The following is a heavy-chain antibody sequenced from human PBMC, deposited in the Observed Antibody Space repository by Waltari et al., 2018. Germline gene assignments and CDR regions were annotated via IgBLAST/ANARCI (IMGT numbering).Heavy chain of an antibody. CDR2: INPNSVGT. D-gene: IGHD3-10*01. Sequence: QVQLVQSGAEVKKPGASVKVSCKASGYTFTGYYMHWVRQAPGQGLEWMGRINPNSVGTNYAQKFQGRVTMTRDTSISTAYMELSRLRSDDTAVYYCARAMVRGVNNDYWGQGTLVTVSS. V-gene: IGHV1-2*06. CDR3: ARAMVRGVNNDY. CDR1: GYTFTGYY. J-gene: IGHJ4*02.